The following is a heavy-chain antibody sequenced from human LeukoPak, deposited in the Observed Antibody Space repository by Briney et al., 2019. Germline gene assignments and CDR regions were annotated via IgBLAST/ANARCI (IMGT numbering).Heavy chain of an antibody. J-gene: IGHJ4*02. CDR1: PGSINSGSYY. CDR2: IYVSGGT. CDR3: ARSPRGSSYSTDY. Sequence: SQTLFLTCTVSPGSINSGSYYYNWIRQPAGKGLEWIGRIYVSGGTTYNPSLKSRVTISVDTSKNQFSLKLSSVTAADTAVYYCARSPRGSSYSTDYWGQGTLVTVSS. V-gene: IGHV4-61*02. D-gene: IGHD6-6*01.